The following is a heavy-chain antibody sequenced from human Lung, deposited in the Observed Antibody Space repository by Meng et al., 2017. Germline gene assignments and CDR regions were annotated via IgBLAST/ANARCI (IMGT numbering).Heavy chain of an antibody. CDR2: INAVFVTT. V-gene: IGHV1-69*05. Sequence: SVKVSCKAPGGIFSNYVIGWVRQAPGQGLEWMGGINAVFVTTNYAQKVQGRVTITTDESTSTVYMELTRLTSEDTAVYFCARNAGNCVSTTCYSLDFWGQGTLVTVSS. CDR3: ARNAGNCVSTTCYSLDF. CDR1: GGIFSNYV. J-gene: IGHJ4*02. D-gene: IGHD2-2*01.